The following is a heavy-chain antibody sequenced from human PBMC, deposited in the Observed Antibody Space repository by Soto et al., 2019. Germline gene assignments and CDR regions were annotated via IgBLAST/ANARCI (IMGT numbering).Heavy chain of an antibody. D-gene: IGHD3-9*01. Sequence: EVQLLESGGGLVQPGGSLRLSCAASGFTLSSSDMCWVRQAPGRGLEWILLIRGSGGATFHADSVEGRLTISRDISKNTLYLQMNSLRAEDSAVYYCAKDMGANAGYPAFDIWGQGTMVTVSS. CDR1: GFTLSSSD. J-gene: IGHJ3*02. CDR2: IRGSGGAT. CDR3: AKDMGANAGYPAFDI. V-gene: IGHV3-23*01.